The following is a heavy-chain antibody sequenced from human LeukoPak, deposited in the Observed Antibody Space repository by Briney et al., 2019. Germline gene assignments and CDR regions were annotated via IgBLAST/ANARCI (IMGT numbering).Heavy chain of an antibody. CDR2: IIPILGIA. CDR1: GGTFSSYA. D-gene: IGHD2-21*01. CDR3: ARVNPSANGFDY. V-gene: IGHV1-69*04. J-gene: IGHJ4*02. Sequence: ASVKVSCKASGGTFSSYAISWVRQAPGQGLEWIGRIIPILGIANYAQKFQGRVTITADKSTSTAYMELSSLRSEDTAVYYCARVNPSANGFDYWGQGTLVTVSS.